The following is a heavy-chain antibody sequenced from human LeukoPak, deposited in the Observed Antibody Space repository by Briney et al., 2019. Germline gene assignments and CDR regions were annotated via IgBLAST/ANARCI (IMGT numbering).Heavy chain of an antibody. V-gene: IGHV4-59*01. Sequence: KPSETLSLTCTVSGGSISNYYWGWIRQPPGKGLEWIGYISYTGSTNYNPSLKSRVTISVDTSKNQFSLRLSSVTAADTAVYHCARVERGYSYGPFDYWGQGTLVTVSS. CDR2: ISYTGST. J-gene: IGHJ4*02. D-gene: IGHD5-18*01. CDR1: GGSISNYY. CDR3: ARVERGYSYGPFDY.